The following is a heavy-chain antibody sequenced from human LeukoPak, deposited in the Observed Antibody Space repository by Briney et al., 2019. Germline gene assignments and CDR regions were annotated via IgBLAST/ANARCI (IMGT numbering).Heavy chain of an antibody. CDR1: GFRFSHYS. V-gene: IGHV3-48*01. Sequence: PGGSLRLSCEASGFRFSHYSMNWVRQTPGKGLEWISYISSSDSTTYYADSVKGRFTISRDNSKNTLYLQMNSLRAEDTAVYYCARLGLVGATTVYFDYWGQGTLVTVSS. J-gene: IGHJ4*02. D-gene: IGHD1-26*01. CDR2: ISSSDSTT. CDR3: ARLGLVGATTVYFDY.